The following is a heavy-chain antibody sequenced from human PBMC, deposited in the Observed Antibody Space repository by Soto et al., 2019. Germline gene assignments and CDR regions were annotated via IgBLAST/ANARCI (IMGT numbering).Heavy chain of an antibody. Sequence: GGSLRLSCAASGFTFSSYAMHRVRQAPGKGLEWVAVISYDGSNKYYADSVKGRFTISRDNSKNTLYLQMNSLRAEDTAVYYCARPLSGYIVVVTAILDAFDIWGQGTMVTVSS. CDR2: ISYDGSNK. V-gene: IGHV3-30*04. D-gene: IGHD2-21*02. J-gene: IGHJ3*02. CDR3: ARPLSGYIVVVTAILDAFDI. CDR1: GFTFSSYA.